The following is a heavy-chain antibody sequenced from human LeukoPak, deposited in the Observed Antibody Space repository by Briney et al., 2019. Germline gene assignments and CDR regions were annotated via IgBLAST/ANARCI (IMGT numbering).Heavy chain of an antibody. Sequence: GASVKVSCKASGDTFTIYGISSVRQAPGQGLEWMGWISAYNGNTNYAQKLQGRVTMTTDTSTSTAYMELRSLRSDDTAVYYCARVESEGKGYCTNGVCYGGVDYWGQGTLVTVSS. D-gene: IGHD2-8*01. CDR3: ARVESEGKGYCTNGVCYGGVDY. J-gene: IGHJ4*02. CDR1: GDTFTIYG. CDR2: ISAYNGNT. V-gene: IGHV1-18*01.